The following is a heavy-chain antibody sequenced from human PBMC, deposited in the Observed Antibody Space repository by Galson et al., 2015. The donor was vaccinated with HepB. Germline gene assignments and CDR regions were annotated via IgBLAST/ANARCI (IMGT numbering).Heavy chain of an antibody. CDR2: VYYDGSNK. V-gene: IGHV3-33*01. Sequence: SLRLSCAASGFTFSDYGMHWVRQAPGKGLEWVAVVYYDGSNKYYTDSVKGRFTICRDNSKNTVYLQMNSLRAEDTAVFYCARDRGYYYYYMDVWGKGTTVTVSS. CDR3: ARDRGYYYYYMDV. J-gene: IGHJ6*03. CDR1: GFTFSDYG.